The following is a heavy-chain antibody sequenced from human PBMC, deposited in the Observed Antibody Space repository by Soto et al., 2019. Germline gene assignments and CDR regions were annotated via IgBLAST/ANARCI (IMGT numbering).Heavy chain of an antibody. CDR3: ARVSPVDGDSTIFGVVIPYYFDY. D-gene: IGHD3-3*01. CDR2: ISSSGSTI. Sequence: GGSLRLSCAASGFTFSDYYMSWIRQAPGKGLEWVSYISSSGSTIYYADSVKGRFTISRDNAKNSLYLQMNSLRAEDTAVYYCARVSPVDGDSTIFGVVIPYYFDYWGQGTLVTVSS. J-gene: IGHJ4*02. CDR1: GFTFSDYY. V-gene: IGHV3-11*01.